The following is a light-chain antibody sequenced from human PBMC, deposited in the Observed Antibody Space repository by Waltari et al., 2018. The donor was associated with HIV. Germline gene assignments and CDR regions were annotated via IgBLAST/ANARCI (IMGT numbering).Light chain of an antibody. Sequence: SYELTQPPSVSVSPGQTARITCSGAALPTHYAYWYQQKPGQAPVLIIYQDVKRPSGIPERFSGSSSGTTLTLTISGVQAEDEADYYCQSADSSGSYVIFGGGTKLTVL. CDR1: ALPTHY. CDR2: QDV. CDR3: QSADSSGSYVI. J-gene: IGLJ2*01. V-gene: IGLV3-25*03.